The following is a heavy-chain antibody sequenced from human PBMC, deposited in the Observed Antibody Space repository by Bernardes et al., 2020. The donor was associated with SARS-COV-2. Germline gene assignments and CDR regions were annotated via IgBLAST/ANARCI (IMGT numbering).Heavy chain of an antibody. CDR3: ATSPILSGWPFDH. Sequence: GAYLNISCGGSGYNFNTHWVACVRPVAWKGLDYLGIIYPGVSETKYGPSFQGRVTISADKSINTVYLQWNRLEASDTAMYYCATSPILSGWPFDHWGQGTLITVSS. J-gene: IGHJ4*02. V-gene: IGHV5-51*01. CDR1: GYNFNTHW. D-gene: IGHD6-19*01. CDR2: IYPGVSET.